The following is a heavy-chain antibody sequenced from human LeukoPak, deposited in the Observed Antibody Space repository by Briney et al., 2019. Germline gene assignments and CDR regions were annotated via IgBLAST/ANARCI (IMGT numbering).Heavy chain of an antibody. Sequence: SETLSLTCAVYGGSFSGYYWSWIRQPPGKGLEWIGETNHSGSTNYNPSLKSRVTISVDRSKNQFSLKLSSVTAADTAVYYCASGLANYYDSSGYPLDYWGQGTLVTVSS. V-gene: IGHV4-34*01. CDR3: ASGLANYYDSSGYPLDY. CDR2: TNHSGST. CDR1: GGSFSGYY. D-gene: IGHD3-22*01. J-gene: IGHJ4*02.